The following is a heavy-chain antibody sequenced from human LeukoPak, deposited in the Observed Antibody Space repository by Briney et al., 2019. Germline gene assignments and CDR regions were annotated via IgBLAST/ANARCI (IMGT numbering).Heavy chain of an antibody. CDR1: GFIFSSYS. CDR2: INRSSSTI. J-gene: IGHJ3*02. Sequence: GGSLRLSCAASGFIFSSYSMNWVRQVPGKGLEWVSYINRSSSTIYYADSVKGRFTISRGTAKNSLYLQMNSLRAEDTAVYYCARAYSSSSGKDAFDIWGQGTMVTVST. V-gene: IGHV3-48*01. CDR3: ARAYSSSSGKDAFDI. D-gene: IGHD6-13*01.